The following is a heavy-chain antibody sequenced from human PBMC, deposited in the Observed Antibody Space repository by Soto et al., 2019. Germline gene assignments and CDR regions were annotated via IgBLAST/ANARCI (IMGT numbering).Heavy chain of an antibody. CDR2: INPSGGST. J-gene: IGHJ5*02. CDR1: GYTFTSYY. CDR3: ARAYGSGSYQINWFDP. Sequence: AASVKVSCKASGYTFTSYYMHWVRQAPGQGLEWMGIINPSGGSTSYAQKFQGRVTMTRDTSTSTVYMELSSLRSEDTAVYYCARAYGSGSYQINWFDPWGQGTLVTVSS. D-gene: IGHD3-10*01. V-gene: IGHV1-46*03.